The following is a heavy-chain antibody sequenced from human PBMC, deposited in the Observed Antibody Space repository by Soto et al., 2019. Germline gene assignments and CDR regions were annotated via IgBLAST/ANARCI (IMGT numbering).Heavy chain of an antibody. CDR1: GFIFSSYS. CDR3: ARDSTLRKWLVKDFDI. Sequence: GGSLRLSCAASGFIFSSYSMTWVRQAPGKGLEWVSSISGRGDYIYYADSVKGRFTISRSNAENSLFLQMNSLRAEDTALYYCARDSTLRKWLVKDFDIWGQGTMVTVSS. J-gene: IGHJ3*02. CDR2: ISGRGDYI. V-gene: IGHV3-21*01. D-gene: IGHD6-19*01.